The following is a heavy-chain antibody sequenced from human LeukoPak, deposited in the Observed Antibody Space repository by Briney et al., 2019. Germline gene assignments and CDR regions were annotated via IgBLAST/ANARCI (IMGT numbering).Heavy chain of an antibody. Sequence: ASVKVSCKVSGYTLTELSMHWVRQAPGKGLEWMGGFDPEDGETIYAQKFQGRVTMTEDTSTDTAYMELSSLRSEDTAVYYCATGARYYYDSSGYYSYWGQGTLVTVSS. J-gene: IGHJ4*02. CDR3: ATGARYYYDSSGYYSY. CDR1: GYTLTELS. V-gene: IGHV1-24*01. D-gene: IGHD3-22*01. CDR2: FDPEDGET.